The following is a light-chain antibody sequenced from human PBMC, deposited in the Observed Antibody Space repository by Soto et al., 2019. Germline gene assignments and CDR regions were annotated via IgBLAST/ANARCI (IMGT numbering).Light chain of an antibody. V-gene: IGKV3-20*01. J-gene: IGKJ1*01. Sequence: EIVLTQSPGSLSLSPGQRATLSCRASQSVDTTFFAWYQKKPGQAPRLLIYGASKRATRIPDRFSGSGSGTDFTLIISSLEPEDFAVYYCQQYMSSVTFGQGTKVEIK. CDR2: GAS. CDR1: QSVDTTF. CDR3: QQYMSSVT.